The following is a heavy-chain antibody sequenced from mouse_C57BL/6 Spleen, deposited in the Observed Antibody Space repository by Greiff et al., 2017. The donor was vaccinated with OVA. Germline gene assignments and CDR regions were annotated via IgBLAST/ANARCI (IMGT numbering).Heavy chain of an antibody. Sequence: VKLQESGAELVRPGASVTLSCKASGYTFTDYEMHWVKQTPVHGLEWIGAIDPETGGTAYNQKFKGKAILTADKSSSTAYMELRSLTSEDSAVYYCTREVTGTRYAMDYWGQGTSVTVSS. CDR1: GYTFTDYE. CDR2: IDPETGGT. CDR3: TREVTGTRYAMDY. V-gene: IGHV1-15*01. D-gene: IGHD4-1*01. J-gene: IGHJ4*01.